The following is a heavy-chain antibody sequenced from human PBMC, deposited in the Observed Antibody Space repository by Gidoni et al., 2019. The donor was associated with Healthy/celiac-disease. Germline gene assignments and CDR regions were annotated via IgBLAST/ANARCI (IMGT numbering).Heavy chain of an antibody. CDR3: ARDHMSGSGSYSWFRAFDI. V-gene: IGHV3-11*01. D-gene: IGHD3-10*01. Sequence: QVQLVESGGGLVKPGGSLRLSCAASGFTFSDYYMRWIRQAPGKGLEWVSYISSSGSTIYYADSVKGRFTISRDNAKNSLYLQMNSLRAEDTAVYYCARDHMSGSGSYSWFRAFDIWGQGTMVTVSS. CDR1: GFTFSDYY. CDR2: ISSSGSTI. J-gene: IGHJ3*02.